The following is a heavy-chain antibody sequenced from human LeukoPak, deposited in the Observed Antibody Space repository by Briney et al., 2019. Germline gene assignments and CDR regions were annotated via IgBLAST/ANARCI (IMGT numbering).Heavy chain of an antibody. CDR1: GYTFTGYY. V-gene: IGHV1-2*02. CDR3: ARADSIYDFWSGNTYYFDY. D-gene: IGHD3-3*01. Sequence: GASVKVSCKASGYTFTGYYMHWVRQAPGQGLEWMGWINPNSGGTNYAQKFQGRVTMTTDTSTSTAYMELRSLRSDDTAVYYCARADSIYDFWSGNTYYFDYWGQGTLVTVSS. CDR2: INPNSGGT. J-gene: IGHJ4*02.